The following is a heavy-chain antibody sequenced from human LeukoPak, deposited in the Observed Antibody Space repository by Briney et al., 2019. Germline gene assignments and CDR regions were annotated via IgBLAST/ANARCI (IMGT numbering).Heavy chain of an antibody. Sequence: SETLSPTCAVYGGSFSGYYWSWIRQPPGKGLEWIGEINHSGSTNYNPSLKSRVTISVDTSKNQFSLKLSSVTAADTAVYYCAGGEGYYFDYWGQGTLVTVSS. CDR1: GGSFSGYY. CDR3: AGGEGYYFDY. J-gene: IGHJ4*02. CDR2: INHSGST. V-gene: IGHV4-34*01.